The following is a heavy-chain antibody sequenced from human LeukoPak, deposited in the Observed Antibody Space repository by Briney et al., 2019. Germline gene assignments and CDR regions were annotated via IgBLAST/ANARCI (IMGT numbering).Heavy chain of an antibody. V-gene: IGHV4-4*07. Sequence: SETLSLTCTVSGVSISTYYWSWSRQPAGKGLEWIGRLYASGPTNYNPSLKSRVTTSVDTSKNQLSLNVNSVTVADTAVYFCARHTRMWGYFDYWGQGTLVAVSS. D-gene: IGHD1-26*01. CDR2: LYASGPT. CDR3: ARHTRMWGYFDY. CDR1: GVSISTYY. J-gene: IGHJ4*02.